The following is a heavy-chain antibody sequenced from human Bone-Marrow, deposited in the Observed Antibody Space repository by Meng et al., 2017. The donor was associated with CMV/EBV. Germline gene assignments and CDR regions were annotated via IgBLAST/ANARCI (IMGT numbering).Heavy chain of an antibody. CDR1: GFTFSSYA. CDR3: ARSTAVVSFDY. Sequence: GESLKISCAASGFTFSSYAMSWVRQAPGKGLEWVSSISSSSSYIYYADSVKGRFTTSRDNAKNSLYLQMNSLRAEDTAVYYCARSTAVVSFDYWGQGTLVTVSS. J-gene: IGHJ4*02. CDR2: ISSSSSYI. D-gene: IGHD5-18*01. V-gene: IGHV3-21*01.